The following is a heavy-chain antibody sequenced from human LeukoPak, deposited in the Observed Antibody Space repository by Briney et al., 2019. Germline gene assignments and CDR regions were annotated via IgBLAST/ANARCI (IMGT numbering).Heavy chain of an antibody. D-gene: IGHD6-25*01. J-gene: IGHJ4*02. CDR3: ARERTPGSGYGVDY. Sequence: ASVKVSCKASGYTFTGYYIHWVRQAPGQGLEWMGWINPNINGTNYAQKFQGRVTMTGDRSISTAYMELSRLRSDDTAVYYCARERTPGSGYGVDYWGQGTLVTVSS. CDR2: INPNINGT. V-gene: IGHV1-2*02. CDR1: GYTFTGYY.